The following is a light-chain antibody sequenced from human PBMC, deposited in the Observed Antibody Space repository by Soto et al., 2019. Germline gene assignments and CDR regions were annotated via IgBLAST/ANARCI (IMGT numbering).Light chain of an antibody. CDR3: QKYNSAPLT. J-gene: IGKJ4*01. CDR2: AAS. Sequence: AIRMTQSPSSLSASTGDRVTITCRASQAINNYLVWFQQKPGKAPKVLIYAASSLQSGVPSRFSGSGSGTDFTLTISSLQPEDVAAYYCQKYNSAPLTFGGGTKVDIK. CDR1: QAINNY. V-gene: IGKV1-8*01.